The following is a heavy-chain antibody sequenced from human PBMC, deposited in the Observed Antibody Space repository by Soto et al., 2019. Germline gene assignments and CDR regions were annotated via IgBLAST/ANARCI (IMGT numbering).Heavy chain of an antibody. Sequence: EVQVLESGGGLVQPGGSLRLSCAASGFTISTYSFTWVGQTPAKGLEWVSGISVTGDTTFYADSVKGRFTISRDISKNTVYLQMHSLRVEDTAVYFCAKWSGYGDLWGQGTLVTVSS. CDR2: ISVTGDTT. D-gene: IGHD5-12*01. CDR1: GFTISTYS. CDR3: AKWSGYGDL. J-gene: IGHJ4*02. V-gene: IGHV3-23*01.